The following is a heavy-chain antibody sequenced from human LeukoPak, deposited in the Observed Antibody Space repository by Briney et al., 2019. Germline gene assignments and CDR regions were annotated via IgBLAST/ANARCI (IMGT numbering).Heavy chain of an antibody. CDR1: GFTFSNAW. V-gene: IGHV3-15*01. CDR2: IKSKTDGGTT. CDR3: TTAPLWFGELANFDY. D-gene: IGHD3-10*01. Sequence: PERTLRLSSAASGFTFSNAWMSWVRQAPGNGQESVGRIKSKTDGGTTDYAAPVKGRFTISRDDSKNTLYLQMNSLKTEDTAVYYCTTAPLWFGELANFDYWGQGTLVTVSS. J-gene: IGHJ4*02.